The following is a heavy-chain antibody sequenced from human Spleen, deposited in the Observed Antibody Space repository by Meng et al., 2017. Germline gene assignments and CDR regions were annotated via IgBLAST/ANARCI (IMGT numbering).Heavy chain of an antibody. CDR1: GYSFTSYW. CDR2: IYPGDSDI. J-gene: IGHJ6*02. Sequence: KVSCKGSGYSFTSYWIGWVRQMPGKGLEWMGIIYPGDSDIRYSPSFQGQVTISADKSISTAYLEWSSLKASDTAMYYCARLPPDFSGTYYKYQYYGMDAWGQGTTVTVSS. D-gene: IGHD3-10*01. V-gene: IGHV5-51*01. CDR3: ARLPPDFSGTYYKYQYYGMDA.